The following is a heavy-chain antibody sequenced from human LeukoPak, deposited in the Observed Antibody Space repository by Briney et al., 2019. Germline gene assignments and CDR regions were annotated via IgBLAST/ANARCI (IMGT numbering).Heavy chain of an antibody. CDR3: AKEGGPARPGLDS. Sequence: PSETLSLTCTVSGASMSGHYWTWIRQDPGTGLEWIGNIYYTGTTSYNPALVSRVTISLDTSNNQSSLKLTSVTAADTAVYYCAKEGGPARPGLDSWGQGTLVTVSS. CDR1: GASMSGHY. V-gene: IGHV4-59*11. D-gene: IGHD6-6*01. J-gene: IGHJ4*02. CDR2: IYYTGTT.